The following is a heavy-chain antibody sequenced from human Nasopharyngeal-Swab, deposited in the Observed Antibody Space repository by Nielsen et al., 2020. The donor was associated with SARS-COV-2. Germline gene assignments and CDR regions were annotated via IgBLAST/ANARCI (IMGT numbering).Heavy chain of an antibody. CDR2: ISYEGSIR. CDR1: GFTFNYFG. Sequence: GEPLKISCAASGFTFNYFGMHWVRQAPGKGLEWVAFISYEGSIRNYIDSVKGRFTVSRDSSKNTVYLQMNSLRPDDTAVYFCAKSMAYFQLSGTYNLDFWGQGTLVTVST. CDR3: AKSMAYFQLSGTYNLDF. V-gene: IGHV3-30*18. D-gene: IGHD2-21*01. J-gene: IGHJ4*02.